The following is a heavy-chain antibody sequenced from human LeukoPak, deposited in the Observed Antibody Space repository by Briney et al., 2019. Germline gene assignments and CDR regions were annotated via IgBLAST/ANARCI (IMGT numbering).Heavy chain of an antibody. D-gene: IGHD6-19*01. CDR1: GYTFTGYY. CDR3: ARVFGSSGWWVYFDY. V-gene: IGHV1-2*02. J-gene: IGHJ4*02. CDR2: INPNSGGT. Sequence: VASVKVSCKASGYTFTGYYMHWVRQAPGQGLEWMGWINPNSGGTNYAQKFQGRVTMTRDTSISTAYMELSRLRSDDTAVYYCARVFGSSGWWVYFDYWGQGTLVTVSS.